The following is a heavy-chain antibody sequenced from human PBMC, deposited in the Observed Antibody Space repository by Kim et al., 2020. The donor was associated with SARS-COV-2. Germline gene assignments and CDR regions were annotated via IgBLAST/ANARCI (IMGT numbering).Heavy chain of an antibody. CDR3: AKCPVTSSSSPFDY. D-gene: IGHD6-6*01. Sequence: GGSLRLSCAASGFTFSSYAMNWVRQAPGKGLEWVSTISGSGFSTYYADSVKGRFTISRDNSKNTVYLQMNSLRAEDTAVYYCAKCPVTSSSSPFDYWGQGTLVTVSS. CDR1: GFTFSSYA. V-gene: IGHV3-23*01. J-gene: IGHJ4*02. CDR2: ISGSGFST.